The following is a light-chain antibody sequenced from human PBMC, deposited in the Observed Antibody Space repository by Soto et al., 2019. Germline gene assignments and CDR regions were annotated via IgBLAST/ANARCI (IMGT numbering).Light chain of an antibody. V-gene: IGKV3-20*01. J-gene: IGKJ1*01. Sequence: EIVLTQSPGTLSLSRWEIATLSCRASQSVSSSYLAWYQQKPGQAPRLLIYGASSRATGIPDRFSGSGSGTDFTLTISRLEPEDFAVYYCQQYGSSPWTFGQGTKVDIK. CDR3: QQYGSSPWT. CDR2: GAS. CDR1: QSVSSSY.